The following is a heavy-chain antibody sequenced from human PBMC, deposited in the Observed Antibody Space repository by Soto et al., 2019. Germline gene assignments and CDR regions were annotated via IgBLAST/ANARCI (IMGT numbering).Heavy chain of an antibody. CDR1: GGSVSSGAYY. V-gene: IGHV4-31*03. J-gene: IGHJ3*02. D-gene: IGHD5-12*01. CDR3: ARARLRAVYAFDI. Sequence: QVQLQESDAGLVKASQTLSLTCTVSGGSVSSGAYYWTWFRQRPGKGLEWIGYIYYSGSTYYSPSLKSRLSISLDTSKNQFSLRLSSVTAADTAMYYCARARLRAVYAFDIWGQGTMVTVSS. CDR2: IYYSGST.